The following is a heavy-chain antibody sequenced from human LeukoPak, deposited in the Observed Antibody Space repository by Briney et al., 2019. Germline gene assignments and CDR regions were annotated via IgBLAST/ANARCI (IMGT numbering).Heavy chain of an antibody. CDR1: GGSISDYY. CDR3: ARRHTRLYYFDY. D-gene: IGHD6-6*01. J-gene: IGHJ4*02. V-gene: IGHV4-4*07. CDR2: IHPSGST. Sequence: SETLSLTCTVSGGSISDYYWSWIRQPAGKGLEWIGRIHPSGSTNHNPSLKSRVTISVDTSKNQFSLKLSSVTAADTAVYYCARRHTRLYYFDYWGQGTLVTVSS.